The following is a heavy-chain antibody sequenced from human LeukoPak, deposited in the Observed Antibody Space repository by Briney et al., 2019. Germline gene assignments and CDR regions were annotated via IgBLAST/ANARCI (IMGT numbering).Heavy chain of an antibody. Sequence: SETLSLTCTVSGGSISGYYWSWIRQPPGKGLEWIGEINHSGSTNYNPSLKSRVTMSVDTSKNQFSLKLSSVTAADTAVYYCARNDPYSSGHYYFDYWGQGTLVTVSS. V-gene: IGHV4-34*01. CDR3: ARNDPYSSGHYYFDY. J-gene: IGHJ4*02. D-gene: IGHD3-22*01. CDR1: GGSISGYY. CDR2: INHSGST.